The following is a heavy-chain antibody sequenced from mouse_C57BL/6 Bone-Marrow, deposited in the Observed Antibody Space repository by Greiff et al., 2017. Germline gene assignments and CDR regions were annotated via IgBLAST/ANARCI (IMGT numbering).Heavy chain of an antibody. CDR3: ARADYDGTFDV. J-gene: IGHJ1*03. CDR2: IYPRSGNT. D-gene: IGHD2-4*01. Sequence: VKLLESGAELARPGASVKLSCKASGYTFKSYGIRWVKQRTGQGLEWIGEIYPRSGNTYYNAKFKGKATLTADKSSSTAYMERRSLPSEDSAVYFCARADYDGTFDVWGTGTTVTVSS. V-gene: IGHV1-81*01. CDR1: GYTFKSYG.